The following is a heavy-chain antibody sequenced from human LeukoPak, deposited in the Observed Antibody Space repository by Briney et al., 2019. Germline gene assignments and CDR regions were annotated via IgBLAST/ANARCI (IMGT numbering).Heavy chain of an antibody. CDR1: GGSFSGYY. D-gene: IGHD3-3*01. Sequence: PSETLSLTCAVYGGSFSGYYWSWIRQPPGKGLEWVGEINHSGSTNYNPSLKSRVTISVDTSKNQFSLKLSSVTAADTAVYYCARGVGYYDFWSGYYKATYYFDYWGQGTLVTVSS. CDR3: ARGVGYYDFWSGYYKATYYFDY. V-gene: IGHV4-34*01. J-gene: IGHJ4*02. CDR2: INHSGST.